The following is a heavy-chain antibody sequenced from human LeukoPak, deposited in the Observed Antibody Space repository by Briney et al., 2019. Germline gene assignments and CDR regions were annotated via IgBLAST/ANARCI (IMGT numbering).Heavy chain of an antibody. Sequence: NVSGPTLVNPTQTLTLTCTFSGFSLNTFGMGVGWIRQPPGKALEWLALIYWDDDHRYSPSLKNRLTLTKDTSKNQVVLTMTNMDPEDTAPYYCAHSLRRRQCSGGNCYYFDYWGQAILVTVSS. V-gene: IGHV2-5*02. CDR3: AHSLRRRQCSGGNCYYFDY. CDR2: IYWDDDH. CDR1: GFSLNTFGMG. J-gene: IGHJ4*02. D-gene: IGHD2-15*01.